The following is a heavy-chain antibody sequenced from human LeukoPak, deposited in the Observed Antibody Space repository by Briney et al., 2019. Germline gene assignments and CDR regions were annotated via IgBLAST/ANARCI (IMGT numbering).Heavy chain of an antibody. CDR2: IYYSGST. CDR3: ARHQPTALTTIDY. CDR1: GGSISLIGYY. D-gene: IGHD4-11*01. V-gene: IGHV4-39*01. J-gene: IGHJ4*02. Sequence: SETLSLTCTVSGGSISLIGYYWGWIRQPPGKGLEWIGTIYYSGSTYYNPSLKSRVTISVDTSKNQFSLKVNSVTAADTAVYFCARHQPTALTTIDYWGPGTLVTVSS.